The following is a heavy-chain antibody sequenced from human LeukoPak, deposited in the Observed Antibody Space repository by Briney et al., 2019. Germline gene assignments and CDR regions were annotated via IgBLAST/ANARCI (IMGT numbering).Heavy chain of an antibody. Sequence: PGGSLRLSCAASGFTFSSYWMHWVRQAPGKGLVWVSRINSDGSSTSYADSVKGRFTISRDNAKNTLYLQMNSLRAEDTAVYYCERGGYGGGWYYFDYGGRGTLVTVSS. D-gene: IGHD6-19*01. CDR1: GFTFSSYW. CDR2: INSDGSST. CDR3: ERGGYGGGWYYFDY. J-gene: IGHJ4*02. V-gene: IGHV3-74*01.